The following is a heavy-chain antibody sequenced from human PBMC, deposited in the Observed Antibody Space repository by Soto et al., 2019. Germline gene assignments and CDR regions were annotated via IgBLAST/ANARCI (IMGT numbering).Heavy chain of an antibody. Sequence: SETLSLTCTVSGGSISSYYWSWIRQPPGKGLEWIGYIYYSGSTNYNPSLKSRVTISVDTSKNQFSLKLSSVTAADTAVYYCARLYGITGTHFDYWGQGTLVTVSS. V-gene: IGHV4-59*08. D-gene: IGHD1-7*01. J-gene: IGHJ4*02. CDR1: GGSISSYY. CDR2: IYYSGST. CDR3: ARLYGITGTHFDY.